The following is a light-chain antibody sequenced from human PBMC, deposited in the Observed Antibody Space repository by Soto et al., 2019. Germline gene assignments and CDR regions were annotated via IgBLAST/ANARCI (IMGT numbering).Light chain of an antibody. CDR1: QTIFYTSSNKNY. J-gene: IGKJ2*01. Sequence: DIVLTQSPDSLAVSLGERATIHCKSSQTIFYTSSNKNYLAWYQQRPGQPPKLLIYWASDRESGVPNRFSGSGSGTDFTLTISGLQAEDVAVYYCHQYYSIPYTFGQGTRLEI. CDR3: HQYYSIPYT. V-gene: IGKV4-1*01. CDR2: WAS.